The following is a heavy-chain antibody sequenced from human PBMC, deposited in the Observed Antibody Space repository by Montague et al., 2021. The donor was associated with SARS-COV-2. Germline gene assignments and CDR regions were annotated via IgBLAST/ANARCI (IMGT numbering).Heavy chain of an antibody. Sequence: SLRLSCAASGFSFSDYKMSWVRQAPGKGLEWVSSISASGGTGYYADSVTGHFTISIDSSNKLQSLLMNSLRADDTATYFCSNRRLITTTTSSVDSWGQGTLVTVSS. CDR2: ISASGGTG. J-gene: IGHJ4*02. CDR1: GFSFSDYK. V-gene: IGHV3-23*01. CDR3: SNRRLITTTTSSVDS. D-gene: IGHD3-3*01.